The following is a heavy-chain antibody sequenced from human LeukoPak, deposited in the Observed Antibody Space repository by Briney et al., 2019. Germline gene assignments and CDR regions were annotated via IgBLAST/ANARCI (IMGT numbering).Heavy chain of an antibody. J-gene: IGHJ4*02. V-gene: IGHV3-30*18. CDR3: AKDKGQQWLVVRMKY. CDR2: ISYDGSNK. D-gene: IGHD6-19*01. CDR1: GFTFSSYG. Sequence: GGSLRLSCAASGFTFSSYGMHWVRQAPGKGLEWVAVISYDGSNKYYADSVKGRFTISRDNSKNTLYLQMNSLRAEDTAVYYCAKDKGQQWLVVRMKYWGQGNLVTVSS.